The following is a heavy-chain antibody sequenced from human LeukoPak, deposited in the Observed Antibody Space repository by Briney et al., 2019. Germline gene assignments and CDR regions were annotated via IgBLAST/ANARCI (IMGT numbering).Heavy chain of an antibody. CDR3: ARVVGLRGYYMDV. CDR2: ISGTSTYI. Sequence: GGSLRLSCAASGFTFNNYNMNWVRQAPGKGLEWVSSISGTSTYIYYADSVKGRFTISRDNAKNSLYLQMNSLRAEDTAVYYCARVVGLRGYYMDVWGKGTTVTVSS. D-gene: IGHD1-26*01. J-gene: IGHJ6*03. CDR1: GFTFNNYN. V-gene: IGHV3-21*01.